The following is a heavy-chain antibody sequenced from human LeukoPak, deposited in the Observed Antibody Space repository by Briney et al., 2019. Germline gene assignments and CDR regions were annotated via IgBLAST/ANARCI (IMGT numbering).Heavy chain of an antibody. Sequence: SQTLSLTFAISGESVSSNSAAWNWIRQSPSRGLEWLGRTYYRSKWYNDYAESVKSRITINPDTSKNQFSLHLKSVTPEDTAVYYCVRVYSDTRYFGSWGQGTLVTVSS. J-gene: IGHJ4*02. CDR2: TYYRSKWYN. D-gene: IGHD5-12*01. CDR1: GESVSSNSAA. CDR3: VRVYSDTRYFGS. V-gene: IGHV6-1*01.